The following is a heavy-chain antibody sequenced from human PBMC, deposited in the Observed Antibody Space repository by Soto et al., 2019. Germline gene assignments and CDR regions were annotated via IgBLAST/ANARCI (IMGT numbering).Heavy chain of an antibody. CDR2: ITGNGGST. Sequence: GGSLRLSCAASGFTFRSYAMTWVRQAPGKGLEWVSSITGNGGSTYYADSVKGRFTISRDNSKNTLYLQMNSLRAEDTAVYYCAKQIVGALDYWGQGAVVTVSS. CDR3: AKQIVGALDY. J-gene: IGHJ4*02. V-gene: IGHV3-23*01. CDR1: GFTFRSYA. D-gene: IGHD1-26*01.